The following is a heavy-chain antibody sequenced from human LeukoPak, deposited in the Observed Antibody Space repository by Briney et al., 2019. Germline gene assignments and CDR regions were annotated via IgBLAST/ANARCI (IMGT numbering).Heavy chain of an antibody. J-gene: IGHJ4*02. CDR1: GGSISSGGYY. D-gene: IGHD6-13*01. CDR2: IYYSGST. Sequence: SETLSLTCTVSGGSISSGGYYWSWIRQHPGKGLEWIGYIYYSGSTYYNPSLKSRVTISVDTSKNQFSLKLSSVAAADTAVYYCARDRYSSWFDYWGQGTLVTVSS. V-gene: IGHV4-31*03. CDR3: ARDRYSSWFDY.